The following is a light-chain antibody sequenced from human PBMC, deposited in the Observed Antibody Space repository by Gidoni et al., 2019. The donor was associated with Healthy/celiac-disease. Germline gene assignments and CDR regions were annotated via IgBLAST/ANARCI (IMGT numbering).Light chain of an antibody. CDR1: KLGDKY. Sequence: SYELTPPPSVSMSPGRTASITCSGDKLGDKYACWYQQKPGQSPVLVIYQDSKRPSGIPERFSGSNSGNTATLTISGTQAMDEADYYCQAWDSSTVVFGGGTKLTVL. J-gene: IGLJ2*01. CDR2: QDS. V-gene: IGLV3-1*01. CDR3: QAWDSSTVV.